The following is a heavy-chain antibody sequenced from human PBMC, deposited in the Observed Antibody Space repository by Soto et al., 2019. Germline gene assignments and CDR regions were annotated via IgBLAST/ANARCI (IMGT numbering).Heavy chain of an antibody. V-gene: IGHV4-31*03. D-gene: IGHD2-15*01. Sequence: QVQLQESGPGLVKPSQTLSLTCTVSGGSISTAGFYWSWIRHTPGKGLQWIAYMYYSGNTYYNPSLKSRITMSADTSRNQFSLKLSSVTAADTAMYHCVRVAGDYYYYMDVWGKGTTVTVSS. J-gene: IGHJ6*03. CDR2: MYYSGNT. CDR3: VRVAGDYYYYMDV. CDR1: GGSISTAGFY.